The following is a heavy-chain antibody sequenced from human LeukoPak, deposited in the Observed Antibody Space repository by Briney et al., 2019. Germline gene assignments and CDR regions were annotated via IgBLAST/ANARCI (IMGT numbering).Heavy chain of an antibody. Sequence: GGSLRLSCAASGFTFSIYSMNWVRQAPGKGLEWVSAISGSGGSTYYADSVKGRFTISRDNSKNTLYLQMNSLRAEDTAVYYCAKCRPTIYGMDVWGQGTTVTVSS. CDR3: AKCRPTIYGMDV. V-gene: IGHV3-23*01. CDR2: ISGSGGST. D-gene: IGHD4/OR15-4a*01. CDR1: GFTFSIYS. J-gene: IGHJ6*02.